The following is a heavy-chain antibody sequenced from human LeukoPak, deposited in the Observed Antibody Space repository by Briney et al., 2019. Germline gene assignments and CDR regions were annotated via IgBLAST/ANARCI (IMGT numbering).Heavy chain of an antibody. Sequence: SETLSLTCTVSGGSISSYYWSWIRQPPGKGLEWIGYIYYSGSTNYNPSLKSRVTISVDTSKNQFSLKLSSVTAADTAVYYCARAIPLRFGEDPRVFDYWGQGTLVTVSS. CDR3: ARAIPLRFGEDPRVFDY. CDR1: GGSISSYY. D-gene: IGHD3-10*01. J-gene: IGHJ4*02. CDR2: IYYSGST. V-gene: IGHV4-59*08.